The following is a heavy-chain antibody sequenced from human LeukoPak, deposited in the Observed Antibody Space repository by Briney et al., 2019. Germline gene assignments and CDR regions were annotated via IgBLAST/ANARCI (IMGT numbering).Heavy chain of an antibody. J-gene: IGHJ4*02. CDR1: GFTFSVNG. D-gene: IGHD2-2*01. V-gene: IGHV3-23*01. CDR3: XXXXXCXXNXCHGDVYY. CDR2: ISYGGQNT. Sequence: GGSLRPSCAALGFTFSVNGMAWVPQAPGKGLEWVTGISYGGQNTFYADSVKGRFTISRDNSKNTLYPQMNTLRAEDPAVNYGXXXXXCXXNXCHGDVYYWGQGTLVTVSS.